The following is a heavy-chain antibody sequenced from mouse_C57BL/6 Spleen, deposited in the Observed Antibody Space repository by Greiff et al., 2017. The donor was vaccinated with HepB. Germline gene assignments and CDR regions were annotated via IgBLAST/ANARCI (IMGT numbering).Heavy chain of an antibody. CDR1: GFTFSDYY. CDR3: ARDDGDYAMDY. V-gene: IGHV5-16*01. Sequence: DVKLVESEGGLVQPGSSMKLSCTASGFTFSDYYMAWVRQVPEKGLEWVANINYDGSSTYYLDSLKSRFIISRDNANNTLYLQMSSLKSEDTATYYCARDDGDYAMDYWGQGTSVTVSS. D-gene: IGHD2-3*01. J-gene: IGHJ4*01. CDR2: INYDGSST.